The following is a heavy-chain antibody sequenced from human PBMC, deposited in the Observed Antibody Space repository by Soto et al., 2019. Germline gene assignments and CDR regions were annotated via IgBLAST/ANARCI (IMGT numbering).Heavy chain of an antibody. CDR2: IIPVFDKP. D-gene: IGHD1-1*01. CDR3: AGTSWHYYYGMDL. Sequence: QVQLEQSGAEVKKSGSSVKISYKASGVTFNSYALSWVRQAPGQGLEWMGGIIPVFDKPTYAQKFQGRVTITADESTNTGYMELSSLRSEDTAVYYCAGTSWHYYYGMDLWGQGTTVTVSS. V-gene: IGHV1-69*19. J-gene: IGHJ6*02. CDR1: GVTFNSYA.